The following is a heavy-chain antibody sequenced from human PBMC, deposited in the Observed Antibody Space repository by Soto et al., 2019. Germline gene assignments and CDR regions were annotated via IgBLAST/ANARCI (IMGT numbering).Heavy chain of an antibody. D-gene: IGHD5-18*01. V-gene: IGHV1-8*01. CDR2: MNPNSGNT. J-gene: IGHJ6*03. CDR3: ARQIQLWRRYYYYYMDV. Sequence: QVQLVQSGAEVKKPGASVKVSCKASGYTFTSYDINWVRQATGQGLEWRGWMNPNSGNTGYAQKFQGRVTMTRNTSISTAYMELSSLRSEDTAVYYCARQIQLWRRYYYYYMDVWGKGTTVTVSS. CDR1: GYTFTSYD.